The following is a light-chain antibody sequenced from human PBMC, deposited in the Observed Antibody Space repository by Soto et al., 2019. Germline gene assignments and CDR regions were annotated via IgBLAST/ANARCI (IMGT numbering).Light chain of an antibody. J-gene: IGLJ1*01. CDR3: TSYSTSNSYV. Sequence: QSVLTQPASVSGSPGQSITIFCTGSSSDVGGYNFVSWYQQHPGKVPKLMIYEVNKRPSGVSNRFSGPKSGNTASLTISGLQAEDEADYYCTSYSTSNSYVFGAGTKLTVL. V-gene: IGLV2-14*01. CDR1: SSDVGGYNF. CDR2: EVN.